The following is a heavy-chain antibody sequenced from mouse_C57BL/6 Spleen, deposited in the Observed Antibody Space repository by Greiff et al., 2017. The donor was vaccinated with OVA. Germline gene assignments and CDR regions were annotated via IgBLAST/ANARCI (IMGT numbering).Heavy chain of an antibody. V-gene: IGHV1-7*01. CDR2: INPSSGYT. Sequence: VQLQQSGAELAKPGASVKLSCKASGYTFTSYWMHWVKQRPGQGLEWIGYINPSSGYTKYNQKFKDKATLTADKSSRTAYMQLSSLTYEDSAVYYCARHGSSYYFDYWGQGTTLTVSS. D-gene: IGHD1-1*01. CDR3: ARHGSSYYFDY. J-gene: IGHJ2*01. CDR1: GYTFTSYW.